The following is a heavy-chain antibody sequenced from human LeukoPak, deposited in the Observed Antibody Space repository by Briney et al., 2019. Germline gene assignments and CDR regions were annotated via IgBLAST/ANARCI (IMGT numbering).Heavy chain of an antibody. CDR3: AKAVVPAAIKSWFDP. CDR2: ISGSGGST. Sequence: GGSLRLSCAASGFTFSSYAMSWVRQAPGKGLGWVSAISGSGGSTYYADSVKGRFTISRDNSKNTLYLQMNSLRAEDTAVYYCAKAVVPAAIKSWFDPWGQGTLVTVSS. J-gene: IGHJ5*02. CDR1: GFTFSSYA. V-gene: IGHV3-23*01. D-gene: IGHD2-2*02.